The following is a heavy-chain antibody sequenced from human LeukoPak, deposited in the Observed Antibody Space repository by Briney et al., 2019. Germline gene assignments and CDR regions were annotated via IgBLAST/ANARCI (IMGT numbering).Heavy chain of an antibody. CDR1: GGTFSSYA. CDR2: IIPIFGTA. J-gene: IGHJ6*02. V-gene: IGHV1-69*13. Sequence: SVKVPCKASGGTFSSYAISWVRQAPGQGLEWMGGIIPIFGTANYAQKFQGRVTITADESTSTAYMELSSLRSEDTAVYYCARVGYYYDSSGYPARGYYYYGMDVWGQGTTVTVSS. D-gene: IGHD3-22*01. CDR3: ARVGYYYDSSGYPARGYYYYGMDV.